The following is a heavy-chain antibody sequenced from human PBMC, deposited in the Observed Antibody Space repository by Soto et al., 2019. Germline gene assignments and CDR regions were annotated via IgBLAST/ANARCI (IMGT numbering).Heavy chain of an antibody. CDR1: GGSISSGHYY. V-gene: IGHV4-30-4*01. CDR2: IYYSGST. D-gene: IGHD2-15*01. Sequence: QVQLQESGPGLVKPSQTLSLTCTVSGGSISSGHYYWSWIRQPPGKGLEWIRYIYYSGSTYYNPSLKSRVTISVDTSKNQFSLKLSSVTAADTAVYYCARGDIVVVVAATPWFDPWGQGTLVTVSS. CDR3: ARGDIVVVVAATPWFDP. J-gene: IGHJ5*02.